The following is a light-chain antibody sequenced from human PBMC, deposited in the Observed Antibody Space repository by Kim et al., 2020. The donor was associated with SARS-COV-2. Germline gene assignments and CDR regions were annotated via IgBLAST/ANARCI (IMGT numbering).Light chain of an antibody. CDR1: SSDVGSYNL. CDR2: EVS. J-gene: IGLJ1*01. V-gene: IGLV2-23*02. Sequence: QSITISCTGTSSDVGSYNLVSWYQQHPGKAPKLMIYEVSKRPSGVSNRFSGSKSGNTASLTISGLQAEDEADYYCCSCAGSSTPYVFGTGTQLTVL. CDR3: CSCAGSSTPYV.